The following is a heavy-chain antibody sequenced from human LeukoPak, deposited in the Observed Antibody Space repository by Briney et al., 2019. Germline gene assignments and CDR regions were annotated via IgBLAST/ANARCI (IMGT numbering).Heavy chain of an antibody. CDR2: IYYSGST. Sequence: PSETLSLTCTVSGGSISSSSYYWGWIRQPPGKGLEWIGSIYYSGSTYYNPSLKSRVTISVDTSKNQFSLKLSSVTAADTAVYYCAREDSDGAFDIWGQGTMVTVSS. V-gene: IGHV4-39*07. CDR3: AREDSDGAFDI. D-gene: IGHD5-24*01. CDR1: GGSISSSSYY. J-gene: IGHJ3*02.